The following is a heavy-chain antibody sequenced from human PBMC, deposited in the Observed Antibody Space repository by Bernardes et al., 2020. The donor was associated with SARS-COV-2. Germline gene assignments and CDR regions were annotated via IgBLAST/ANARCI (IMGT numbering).Heavy chain of an antibody. CDR1: YVSINSHH. Sequence: SETLSLTCSVSYVSINSHHWTWIRQPPGRGLDWIGYISYSGNTKYNPSLRSRVTISIDTSKNQFSLKLSSVTAADTAVYYCARVSPGGYYESYFYYGMDVWGQGTTVIVSS. CDR3: ARVSPGGYYESYFYYGMDV. J-gene: IGHJ6*02. CDR2: ISYSGNT. V-gene: IGHV4-59*11. D-gene: IGHD3-22*01.